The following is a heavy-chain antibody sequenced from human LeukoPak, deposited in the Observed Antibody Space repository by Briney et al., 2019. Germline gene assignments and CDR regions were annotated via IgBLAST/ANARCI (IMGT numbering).Heavy chain of an antibody. Sequence: PGGSLRLSCAASGFTFDDYGMSWVRQAPGKGLEWVSGINWNGGSTGYADSVKGRFTISRDNAKNSLYLQMNSLRAEDTAVYYCARDRAGFCSSISCYPGNDCWGQGTLVTVSS. CDR2: INWNGGST. CDR3: ARDRAGFCSSISCYPGNDC. J-gene: IGHJ4*02. CDR1: GFTFDDYG. D-gene: IGHD2-2*01. V-gene: IGHV3-20*04.